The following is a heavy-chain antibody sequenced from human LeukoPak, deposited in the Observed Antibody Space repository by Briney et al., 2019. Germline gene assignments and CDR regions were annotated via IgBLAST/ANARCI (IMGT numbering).Heavy chain of an antibody. CDR3: ARASTSAAFDI. D-gene: IGHD2/OR15-2a*01. Sequence: PGGSLRLFCAASGFTFSSYSMNWVRQAPGKGLEWVSSISSSSSYIYYADSVKGRFTISRDNAKNSLYLQMNSLRAEDTAVYYCARASTSAAFDIWGQGTMVTVSS. CDR2: ISSSSSYI. CDR1: GFTFSSYS. V-gene: IGHV3-21*01. J-gene: IGHJ3*02.